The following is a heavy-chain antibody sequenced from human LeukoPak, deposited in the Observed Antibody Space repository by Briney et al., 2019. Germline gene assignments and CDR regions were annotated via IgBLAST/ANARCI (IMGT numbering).Heavy chain of an antibody. CDR3: ARHLSPPTVFDY. Sequence: SETLSLTCAVYGGSFSGYYWSWIRQPPGKGLEWIGEINHSGSTNYNPSLKSRVTISVDTSKNQFSLKLSSVTAADTAVYYCARHLSPPTVFDYWGQGTLVTVSS. CDR1: GGSFSGYY. CDR2: INHSGST. J-gene: IGHJ4*02. V-gene: IGHV4-34*01. D-gene: IGHD2/OR15-2a*01.